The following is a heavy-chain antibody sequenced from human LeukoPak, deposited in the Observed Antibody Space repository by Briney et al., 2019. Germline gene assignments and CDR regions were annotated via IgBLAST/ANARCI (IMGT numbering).Heavy chain of an antibody. CDR1: GFTFSDYY. CDR2: ISSSGSTI. D-gene: IGHD2-2*01. J-gene: IGHJ6*03. V-gene: IGHV3-11*01. CDR3: ARGSQVPAAAYYYYYYMDV. Sequence: PGGSLRLSCAASGFTFSDYYMSWIRQAPGKGLEWVSYISSSGSTIYYADSVKGRFTISRDNAKNSLYLQMNSLRAEDTAVYYCARGSQVPAAAYYYYYYMDVWGKGTTVTVSS.